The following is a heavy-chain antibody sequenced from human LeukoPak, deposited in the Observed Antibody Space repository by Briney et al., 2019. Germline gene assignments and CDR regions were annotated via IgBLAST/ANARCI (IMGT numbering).Heavy chain of an antibody. J-gene: IGHJ4*02. CDR3: ASFYGSGSYYRDSIDY. Sequence: GGSLRLSCAASGITVSSNYMSWVRQAPGKGLEWVSVIYSGGSTYYADSVKGRFTISRDNSKNTLYLQMNSLRAEDTAVYYCASFYGSGSYYRDSIDYWGQGTLVTVSS. D-gene: IGHD3-10*01. V-gene: IGHV3-53*01. CDR1: GITVSSNY. CDR2: IYSGGST.